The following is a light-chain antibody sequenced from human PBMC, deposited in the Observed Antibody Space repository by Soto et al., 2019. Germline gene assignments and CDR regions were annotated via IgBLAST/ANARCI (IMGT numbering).Light chain of an antibody. CDR3: SSYTSSSTYV. CDR2: EVS. CDR1: SRDVGGYNY. Sequence: QSALTQPASVSGSPGQSITIPCTGTSRDVGGYNYVSWYQHHPGKAPKLMIYEVSSRPSGLSNRFSGSKSGNTASLTISGLQAEDEADYYCSSYTSSSTYVFGTGTKVTVL. J-gene: IGLJ1*01. V-gene: IGLV2-14*01.